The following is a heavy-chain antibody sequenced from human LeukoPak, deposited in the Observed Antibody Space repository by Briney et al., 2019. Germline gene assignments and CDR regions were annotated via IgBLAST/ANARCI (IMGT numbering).Heavy chain of an antibody. CDR3: ARDGYNSFDY. Sequence: SETLSLTCAVYGGSFSGYYWSWIRQPPGKGLEWIGEINHSGSTNYNPSLKSRVTISVDTSKNQFSLKLSSVTAADTAVYYCARDGYNSFDYWGQGTLVTVSS. CDR2: INHSGST. V-gene: IGHV4-34*01. J-gene: IGHJ4*02. D-gene: IGHD5-24*01. CDR1: GGSFSGYY.